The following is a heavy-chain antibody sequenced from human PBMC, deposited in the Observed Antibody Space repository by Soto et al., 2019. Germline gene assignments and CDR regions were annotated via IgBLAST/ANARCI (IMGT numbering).Heavy chain of an antibody. Sequence: GAPVKVSCKASGYTFTSYYMHWVRQAPGQGLEWMGIINPSGGSTSYAQKFQGRVTMTRDTSTSTVYMELSSLRSEDTAVYYCARDRAYYYDRSGYYPGENDYWGQGTLVTVS. CDR2: INPSGGST. CDR1: GYTFTSYY. D-gene: IGHD3-22*01. CDR3: ARDRAYYYDRSGYYPGENDY. V-gene: IGHV1-46*01. J-gene: IGHJ4*02.